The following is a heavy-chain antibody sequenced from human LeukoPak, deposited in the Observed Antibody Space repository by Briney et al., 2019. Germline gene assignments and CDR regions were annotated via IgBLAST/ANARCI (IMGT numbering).Heavy chain of an antibody. CDR2: ISSSGSAI. J-gene: IGHJ4*02. Sequence: QPGGSLRLSCAVSGLTFSSYGMNWVRQAPGRGLDSISYISSSGSAIYYADSVKGRFTISRDNAKSSLYLQMNSLRDEDTAVYYCTRGGYWGQGTLVTVSS. V-gene: IGHV3-48*02. CDR3: TRGGY. CDR1: GLTFSSYG.